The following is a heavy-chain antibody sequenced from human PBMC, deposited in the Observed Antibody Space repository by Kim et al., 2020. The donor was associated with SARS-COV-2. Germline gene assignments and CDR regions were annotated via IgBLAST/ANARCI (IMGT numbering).Heavy chain of an antibody. CDR1: GFTFSDYY. Sequence: GGSLRLSCAASGFTFSDYYMSWIRQAPGKGLEWVSYISSSSSYTNYADSVKGRFTISRDNAKNSLYLQMNSLRAEDTAVYYCARDSEGYGSGSYADYWGQGTLVTVSS. CDR3: ARDSEGYGSGSYADY. CDR2: ISSSSSYT. J-gene: IGHJ4*02. D-gene: IGHD3-10*01. V-gene: IGHV3-11*05.